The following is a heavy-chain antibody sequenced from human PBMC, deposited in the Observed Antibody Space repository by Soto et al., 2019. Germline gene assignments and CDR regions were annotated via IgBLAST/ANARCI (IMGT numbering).Heavy chain of an antibody. CDR2: IYYSGST. D-gene: IGHD3-16*02. CDR3: ARFIAYTDAYYFDY. Sequence: PSETLSLTCTVSGGSISSYYWSWIRQPPGKGLEWIGYIYYSGSTNYNPSLKSRVTISVDTSKNQFSLKLSSVTAADTAVYYCARFIAYTDAYYFDYWGQGTLVTVSS. CDR1: GGSISSYY. J-gene: IGHJ4*02. V-gene: IGHV4-59*01.